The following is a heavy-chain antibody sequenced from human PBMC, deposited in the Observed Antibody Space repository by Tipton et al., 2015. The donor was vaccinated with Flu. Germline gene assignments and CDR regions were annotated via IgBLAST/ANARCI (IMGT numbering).Heavy chain of an antibody. J-gene: IGHJ5*02. V-gene: IGHV3-53*01. CDR3: ARNPQVCSSTSCYNWFDP. Sequence: SLRLSCAASGFTVSSNYMSWVRQAPGKGLEWVSVIYSGGSTYYADSVKGRFTISRDNSKNTLYLQMNSLRAEDTAVYYCARNPQVCSSTSCYNWFDPWGQGTLVTVSS. CDR2: IYSGGST. D-gene: IGHD2-2*01. CDR1: GFTVSSNY.